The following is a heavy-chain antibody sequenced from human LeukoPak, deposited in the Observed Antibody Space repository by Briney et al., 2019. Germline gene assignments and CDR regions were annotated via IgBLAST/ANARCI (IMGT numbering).Heavy chain of an antibody. CDR2: IYSGGST. CDR1: GFTVSSNY. J-gene: IGHJ6*03. V-gene: IGHV3-53*01. Sequence: GGSLRLSCAASGFTVSSNYMSWVRQAPGKGLEWDSVIYSGGSTYYADSVKGRFTISRDNPKNTLYLQMNSLRAEDTAVYYCARDIAGGYYYMDVWGKGTTVTVSS. CDR3: ARDIAGGYYYMDV. D-gene: IGHD6-13*01.